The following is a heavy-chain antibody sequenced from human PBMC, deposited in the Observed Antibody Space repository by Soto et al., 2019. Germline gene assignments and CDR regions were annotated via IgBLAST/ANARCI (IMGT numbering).Heavy chain of an antibody. J-gene: IGHJ6*03. Sequence: QVQLQESGPGLVKPSQTLSLTCTVSGGSISSGGYYWSWIRQHPGKGLEWIGYIYYSGSTYYNPSLKSRVTISVDTSKNQYSLKLSSVTAADTAVYYCARVPKSRNRFLEHGGYYYYYYMDVWGNGTTVTVSS. CDR3: ARVPKSRNRFLEHGGYYYYYYMDV. CDR2: IYYSGST. CDR1: GGSISSGGYY. D-gene: IGHD3-3*01. V-gene: IGHV4-31*03.